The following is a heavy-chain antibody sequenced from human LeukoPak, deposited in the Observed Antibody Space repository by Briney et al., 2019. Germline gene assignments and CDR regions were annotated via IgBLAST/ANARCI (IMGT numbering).Heavy chain of an antibody. D-gene: IGHD2-2*01. Sequence: GGSLRLSCAASGFTFSSYSMNWVRQAPGKGLEWVSAISGSGGSTYYADSVKGRFTISRDNSKNTLYLQMNSLRAEDTAVYYCAKIGTRVVPAATGFDYWGQGTLVTVSS. V-gene: IGHV3-23*01. CDR1: GFTFSSYS. CDR2: ISGSGGST. CDR3: AKIGTRVVPAATGFDY. J-gene: IGHJ4*02.